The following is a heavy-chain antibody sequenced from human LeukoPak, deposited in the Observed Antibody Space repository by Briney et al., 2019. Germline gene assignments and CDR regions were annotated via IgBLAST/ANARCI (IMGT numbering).Heavy chain of an antibody. CDR1: GFTFSSYS. Sequence: GGSLRLSCAASGFTFSSYSMNWVRQAPGKGLEWVSSISSSSSYIYYADSVKGRFTISRDNAKNSLYLQMNSLRAEDTAVYYCARFVVVPAASSYMDVWGKGTTVTVSS. D-gene: IGHD2-2*01. V-gene: IGHV3-21*01. J-gene: IGHJ6*03. CDR3: ARFVVVPAASSYMDV. CDR2: ISSSSSYI.